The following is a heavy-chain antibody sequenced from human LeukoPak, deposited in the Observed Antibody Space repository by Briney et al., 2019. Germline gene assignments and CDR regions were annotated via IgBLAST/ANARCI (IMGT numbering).Heavy chain of an antibody. CDR2: ISGSGGNT. V-gene: IGHV3-23*01. Sequence: GGSLRLSCAASGFTFSSYAMSWVRQAPGKGLEWVSAISGSGGNTYYADSVKGRFTISRDNSKNTLYLQMNSLRAEDTAVYYCAKDNGELDYDILTGYFDYWGQGTLVTVSS. CDR3: AKDNGELDYDILTGYFDY. J-gene: IGHJ4*02. CDR1: GFTFSSYA. D-gene: IGHD3-9*01.